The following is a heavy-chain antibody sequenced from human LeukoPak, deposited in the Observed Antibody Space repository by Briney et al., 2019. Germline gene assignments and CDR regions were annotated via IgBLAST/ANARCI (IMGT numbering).Heavy chain of an antibody. D-gene: IGHD3-3*01. CDR3: ARDGTIFGVAARGAFDI. CDR1: GGTFSSYA. V-gene: IGHV1-69*13. J-gene: IGHJ3*02. Sequence: ASVKVSCKASGGTFSSYAISWVRQAPGQGLEWMGGIIPIFGTANYAQKFQGRVTITADESTSTAYMELSSLRSEDTAVYYCARDGTIFGVAARGAFDIWGQGTMVTVSS. CDR2: IIPIFGTA.